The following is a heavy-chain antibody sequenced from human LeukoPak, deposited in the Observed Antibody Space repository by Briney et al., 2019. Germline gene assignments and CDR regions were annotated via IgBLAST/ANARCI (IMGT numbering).Heavy chain of an antibody. CDR3: ASLIEYSSSRVRTDDAFDI. CDR2: ISAYNGNT. Sequence: GASVKVSCKASGYTFTSYGISWVRQAPGQGLEWTGWISAYNGNTNYAQKLQGRVTMTTDTSTSTAYMELRSLRSDDTAVYYCASLIEYSSSRVRTDDAFDIWGQGTMVTVSS. V-gene: IGHV1-18*01. J-gene: IGHJ3*02. D-gene: IGHD6-6*01. CDR1: GYTFTSYG.